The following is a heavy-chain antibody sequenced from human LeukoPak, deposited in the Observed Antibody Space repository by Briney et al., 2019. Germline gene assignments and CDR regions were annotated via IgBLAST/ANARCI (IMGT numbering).Heavy chain of an antibody. CDR2: IYTSGST. V-gene: IGHV4-61*02. Sequence: SETLSLTCTVSGGSISSGSYYWSWIRQPAGKGLEWIGRIYTSGSTNYNPSLKSRVTISVDTSNNQFSLRLSSVSAADTAVYYCARFRLYYDVSGYPEGGAFDIWGQGTMVTVSS. CDR3: ARFRLYYDVSGYPEGGAFDI. CDR1: GGSISSGSYY. J-gene: IGHJ3*02. D-gene: IGHD3-22*01.